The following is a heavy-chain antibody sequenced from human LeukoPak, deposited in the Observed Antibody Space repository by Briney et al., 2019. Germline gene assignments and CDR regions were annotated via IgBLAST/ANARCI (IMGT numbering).Heavy chain of an antibody. J-gene: IGHJ4*02. CDR3: AREGKGGYYFDH. CDR1: GFTFSSYE. D-gene: IGHD2-15*01. Sequence: HPGGSLRLSCAASGFTFSSYEMNWVRQAPGKGLEWVSYIVNGGSTIYYADPVKGRFTISRDNAKDSLYLQMNSLRAEDTAVYYCAREGKGGYYFDHWGQGTLVTVSS. CDR2: IVNGGSTI. V-gene: IGHV3-48*03.